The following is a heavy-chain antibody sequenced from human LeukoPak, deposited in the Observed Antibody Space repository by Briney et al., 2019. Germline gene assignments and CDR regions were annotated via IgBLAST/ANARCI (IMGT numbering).Heavy chain of an antibody. CDR2: ISSSGST. J-gene: IGHJ4*02. CDR1: RGSISGSIRSFY. D-gene: IGHD5-12*01. Sequence: SETLSLTCTVSRGSISGSIRSFYWSWLRQPPGKGLEWIGYISSSGSTNDNPSLMSRVTISVDASKNQFFLNLSSVSAADTAVYYCARIPLGYSGAYYFDYWGQGTLVTVSP. CDR3: ARIPLGYSGAYYFDY. V-gene: IGHV4-4*09.